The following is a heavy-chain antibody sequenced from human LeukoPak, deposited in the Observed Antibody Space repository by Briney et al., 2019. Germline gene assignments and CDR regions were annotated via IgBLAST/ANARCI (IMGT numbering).Heavy chain of an antibody. D-gene: IGHD6-13*01. J-gene: IGHJ4*02. CDR3: AKGGYSSSWGDY. Sequence: PGGSLRLSCAASGFTFSSLAMSGVPRAPGRGLEWVSATSGSGGSTYYADSVKGRFTISRDNSKNTLYLQMNSLRAEDTAVYYCAKGGYSSSWGDYWGQGTLVTVSS. V-gene: IGHV3-23*01. CDR1: GFTFSSLA. CDR2: TSGSGGST.